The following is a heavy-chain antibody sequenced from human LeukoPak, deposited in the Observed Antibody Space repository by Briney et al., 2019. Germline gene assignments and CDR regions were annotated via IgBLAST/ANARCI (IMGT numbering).Heavy chain of an antibody. Sequence: GESLKISCQGSGYTFTSHWIGWVRQMPGKGLEWMGIIYPGDSDTKYSPSFRGQVTMSVDKSVSTAYLQWSSLKASDTATYYCVRLATLTTTDYWGQGTLATVSS. D-gene: IGHD2-15*01. CDR1: GYTFTSHW. J-gene: IGHJ4*02. CDR3: VRLATLTTTDY. V-gene: IGHV5-51*01. CDR2: IYPGDSDT.